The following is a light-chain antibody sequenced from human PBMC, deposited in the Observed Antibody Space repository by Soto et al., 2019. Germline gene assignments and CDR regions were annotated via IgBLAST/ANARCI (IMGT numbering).Light chain of an antibody. J-gene: IGKJ1*01. Sequence: TVLTQSPGTLSLSPGERAALSCRASQSVSSDWLAWYQQKPGQPPRLLIYGASNRATGIPDRFSGSGSRTDFTLTISRLEPEDFAFYFCQDYHGSPPTFGQGTMVEIK. CDR2: GAS. V-gene: IGKV3-20*01. CDR3: QDYHGSPPT. CDR1: QSVSSDW.